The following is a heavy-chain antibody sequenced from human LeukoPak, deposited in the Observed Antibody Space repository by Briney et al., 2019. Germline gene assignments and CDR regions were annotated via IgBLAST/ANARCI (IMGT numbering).Heavy chain of an antibody. Sequence: SETLSLTCTVSGGSFGVYSWSWIRQPPGKRLEWIGYIFHSGSEIYNPSLKSRVTISVDTSKNQFSLNLSSVTAADTAVYYCARAPGGNPTTHYFDYWGQGTLVTVSS. V-gene: IGHV4-59*13. D-gene: IGHD1-14*01. J-gene: IGHJ4*02. CDR1: GGSFGVYS. CDR2: IFHSGSE. CDR3: ARAPGGNPTTHYFDY.